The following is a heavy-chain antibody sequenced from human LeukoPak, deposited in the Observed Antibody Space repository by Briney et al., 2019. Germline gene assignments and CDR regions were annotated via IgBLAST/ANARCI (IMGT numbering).Heavy chain of an antibody. D-gene: IGHD4-11*01. Sequence: PGGSLRLSCAASGFTFSDYWMSWVRQAPGKGLEWVANLKQDGTEKYYVDSVKGRFTISRDNAKNSLYLQMNSLRAEDTAVYYCARGALAVTYGGGAFDIWGQGTMDTVSS. CDR2: LKQDGTEK. J-gene: IGHJ3*02. CDR1: GFTFSDYW. CDR3: ARGALAVTYGGGAFDI. V-gene: IGHV3-7*01.